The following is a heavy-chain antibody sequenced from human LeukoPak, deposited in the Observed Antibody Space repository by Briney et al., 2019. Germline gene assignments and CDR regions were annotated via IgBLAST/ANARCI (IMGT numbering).Heavy chain of an antibody. Sequence: GGSLRLSCAASGFTFSSYAMSWVRQAPGKGLEWVSAISGSGGSTYYADSVKGRFTISRDNSKNTLYLQMNSLRAEDTAVYYCAKDCSSTSCETLLFDIWGQGTMVTVSS. V-gene: IGHV3-23*01. D-gene: IGHD2-2*01. CDR3: AKDCSSTSCETLLFDI. CDR1: GFTFSSYA. CDR2: ISGSGGST. J-gene: IGHJ3*02.